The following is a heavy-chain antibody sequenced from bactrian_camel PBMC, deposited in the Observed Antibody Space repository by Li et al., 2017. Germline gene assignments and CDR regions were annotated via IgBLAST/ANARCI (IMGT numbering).Heavy chain of an antibody. Sequence: HVQLVESGGGLVQPGGSLRLSCAASGNINSITCMGWFRQAPGKGREGVAAIATDGTSNYAESVKGRFTISQDRAKNMLYLQMNSLKPEDSAMYYCARDSNRGQGTQVTVS. J-gene: IGHJ4*01. CDR1: GNINSITC. CDR2: IATDGTS. D-gene: IGHD5*01. V-gene: IGHV3S53*01.